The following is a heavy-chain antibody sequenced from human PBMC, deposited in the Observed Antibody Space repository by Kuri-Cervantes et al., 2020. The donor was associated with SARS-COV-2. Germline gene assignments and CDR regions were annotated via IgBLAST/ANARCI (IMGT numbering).Heavy chain of an antibody. CDR1: GFIFSDYY. CDR3: AKDPYVWGSYSVDY. D-gene: IGHD3-16*01. V-gene: IGHV3-11*04. Sequence: GESMKISCAASGFIFSDYYMTWIRQAPGKGLEWVSNIDPSDTTKYYADSVKGRFTISRDNAKNSLYLQMNSLRAEDTAVYYCAKDPYVWGSYSVDYWGQGTLVTVSS. CDR2: IDPSDTTK. J-gene: IGHJ4*02.